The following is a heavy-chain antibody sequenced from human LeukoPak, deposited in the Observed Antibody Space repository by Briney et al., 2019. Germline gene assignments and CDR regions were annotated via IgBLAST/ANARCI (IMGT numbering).Heavy chain of an antibody. D-gene: IGHD5-24*01. V-gene: IGHV3-20*04. CDR2: INWNGGST. CDR1: GFTFDDYG. CDR3: AKGYRKGRWLPLDY. J-gene: IGHJ4*02. Sequence: RSGGSLRLSCAASGFTFDDYGMSWVRQAPGKGLEWVSGINWNGGSTGYADSVKGRFTISRDNAKNSLYLQMNSLRAEDTALYYCAKGYRKGRWLPLDYWGQGTLVTVSS.